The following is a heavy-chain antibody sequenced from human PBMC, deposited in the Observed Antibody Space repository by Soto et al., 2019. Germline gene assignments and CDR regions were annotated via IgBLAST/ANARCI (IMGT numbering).Heavy chain of an antibody. CDR1: GGSISSYY. J-gene: IGHJ3*02. CDR2: IYYSGST. CDR3: ARDSIVGATRDAFDI. D-gene: IGHD1-26*01. V-gene: IGHV4-59*12. Sequence: TSETLSLTCTVSGGSISSYYWSWIRQPPGKGLEWIGYIYYSGSTNYNPSLKSRVTISVDTSKNQFSLKLNSMTAADTAVYYCARDSIVGATRDAFDIWGQGTMVTVSS.